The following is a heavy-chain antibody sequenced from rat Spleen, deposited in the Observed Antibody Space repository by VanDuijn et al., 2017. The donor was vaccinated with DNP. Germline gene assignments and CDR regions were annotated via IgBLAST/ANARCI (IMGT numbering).Heavy chain of an antibody. CDR1: GFTFSDYA. V-gene: IGHV5-17*01. D-gene: IGHD1-1*01. J-gene: IGHJ4*01. CDR3: ARLRLEWEVRAMDA. CDR2: IIYDGSST. Sequence: EVQLVESGGGLVQPGNSLKLSCAASGFTFSDYAMAWVRQSPKKGLEWVATIIYDGSSTYYRDSVKGRFTISRDNAKSTLYLQMDSLRSEDTATYYCARLRLEWEVRAMDAWGQGTSVTVSS.